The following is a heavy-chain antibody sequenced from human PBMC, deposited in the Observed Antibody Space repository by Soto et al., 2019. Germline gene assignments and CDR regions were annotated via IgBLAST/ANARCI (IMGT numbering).Heavy chain of an antibody. J-gene: IGHJ5*02. CDR3: ARGGSSWGNWFDP. D-gene: IGHD6-13*01. CDR1: GGSISSGGYY. Sequence: PXETLSLTCAASGGSISSGGYYWSWIRQHPGKGLEWIGYIYYSGSTYYNPSLKSRVTISIHTSKTQFSLKLSSVTAADTAVYYCARGGSSWGNWFDPWGQGTLVTVSS. CDR2: IYYSGST. V-gene: IGHV4-31*11.